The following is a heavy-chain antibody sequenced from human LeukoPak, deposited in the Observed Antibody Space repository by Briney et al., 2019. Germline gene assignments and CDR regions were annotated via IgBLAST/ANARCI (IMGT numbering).Heavy chain of an antibody. CDR3: ARDLLLRGAHWFDP. D-gene: IGHD3-10*01. V-gene: IGHV1-8*01. CDR1: GYTFTSYD. Sequence: GASVKVSCKASGYTFTSYDINWVRQATGQGPEWMGWMNPNSGNTGYAQKFQGRVTMTRNTSISTAYMELSSLTSDDTAVYFCARDLLLRGAHWFDPWGQGTLVTVSS. CDR2: MNPNSGNT. J-gene: IGHJ5*02.